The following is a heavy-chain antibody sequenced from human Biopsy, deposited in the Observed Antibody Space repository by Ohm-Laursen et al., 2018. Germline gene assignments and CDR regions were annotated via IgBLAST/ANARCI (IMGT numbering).Heavy chain of an antibody. Sequence: SLRLSCSASGFTFSRYGMSWVRQAPGKGLEWVSVTFESGDTTHYGDSVKGRFSVSRDNSKSTLYLQMNSLRAEDTAAYYCAKTLGDSYGSRYFDYWGQGTLVTVSS. CDR2: TFESGDTT. CDR3: AKTLGDSYGSRYFDY. V-gene: IGHV3-23*01. J-gene: IGHJ4*02. CDR1: GFTFSRYG. D-gene: IGHD5-18*01.